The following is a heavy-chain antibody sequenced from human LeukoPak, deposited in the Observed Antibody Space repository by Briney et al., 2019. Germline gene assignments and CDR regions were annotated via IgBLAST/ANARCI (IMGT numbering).Heavy chain of an antibody. CDR3: ARLGSSGYY. CDR1: GGSISSSSYY. V-gene: IGHV4-39*07. Sequence: SETLSLTCTVSGGSISSSSYYWGWIRQPPGKGLEWIGEINHSGSTNYNPSLKSRVTISVDTSKNQFSLKLSSVTAADTAVYYCARLGSSGYYWGQGTLVTVSS. CDR2: INHSGST. D-gene: IGHD3-22*01. J-gene: IGHJ4*02.